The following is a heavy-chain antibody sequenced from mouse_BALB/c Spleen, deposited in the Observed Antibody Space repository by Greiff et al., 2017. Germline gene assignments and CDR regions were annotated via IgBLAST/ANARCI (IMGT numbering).Heavy chain of an antibody. V-gene: IGHV5-17*02. Sequence: EVKLVESGGGLVQPGGSRKLSCAASGFTFSSFGMHWVRQAPEQGLEWVAYISSGSSTIYYADTVKGRFTISRDTPKNTLFLQMTSLRSEVTAMYYCARYYGSSYHYAMDYWGQGTSVTVSA. CDR2: ISSGSSTI. CDR1: GFTFSSFG. CDR3: ARYYGSSYHYAMDY. J-gene: IGHJ4*01. D-gene: IGHD1-1*01.